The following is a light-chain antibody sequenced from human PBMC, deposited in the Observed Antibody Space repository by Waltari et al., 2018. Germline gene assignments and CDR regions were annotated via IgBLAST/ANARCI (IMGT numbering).Light chain of an antibody. J-gene: IGKJ3*01. V-gene: IGKV3-11*01. CDR2: DAA. CDR3: QHRSGP. Sequence: EIVLTQSPATLSLSPGERATLSCRASQSVSDSLDWNQHKPGQAPRLLVYDAANRATGVPARCSGSGSGTHFTLSISSVEPADFAVYYCQHRSGPFGPGTKVDFK. CDR1: QSVSDS.